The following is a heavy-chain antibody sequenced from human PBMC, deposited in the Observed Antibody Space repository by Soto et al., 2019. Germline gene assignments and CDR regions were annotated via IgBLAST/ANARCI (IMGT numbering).Heavy chain of an antibody. Sequence: VESRKISCKGYGYTFTDYWIGWVRQMPGKGLELIGLIYPGDSDTRYSPSFQGRVTISADKSISTAFLQWSSLRASDTAMYYCASQKTVIRGPLSSNWCEHSGDETMVNVSA. J-gene: IGHJ5*02. CDR1: GYTFTDYW. V-gene: IGHV5-51*01. CDR3: ASQKTVIRGPLSSNWCEH. D-gene: IGHD1-1*01. CDR2: IYPGDSDT.